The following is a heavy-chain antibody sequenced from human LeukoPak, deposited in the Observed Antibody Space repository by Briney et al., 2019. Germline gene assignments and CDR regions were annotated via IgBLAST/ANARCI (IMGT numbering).Heavy chain of an antibody. J-gene: IGHJ3*02. CDR2: ISSSRSSI. CDR1: GFTFSTYN. D-gene: IGHD6-13*01. CDR3: ASESSSTWYDAFDI. V-gene: IGHV3-48*04. Sequence: GGSLRLSCAASGFTFSTYNMNWVRQAPGKGLEWVSYISSSRSSIYYADSVKGRFTISRDNAKNSVYLQMNSLRAEDTAMYYCASESSSTWYDAFDIWGQGTMVTVSS.